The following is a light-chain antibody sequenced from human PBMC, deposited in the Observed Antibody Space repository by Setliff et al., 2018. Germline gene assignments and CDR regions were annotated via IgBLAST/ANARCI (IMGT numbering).Light chain of an antibody. CDR1: SSDVGDYDY. CDR2: DVS. V-gene: IGLV2-14*03. CDR3: SSYTSKSAPLYV. Sequence: QSVLAQPASVSGSPGRSITISCIGTSSDVGDYDYVSWYQHHPDEAPKLLIYDVSERPSGISDRFSASKSGNTASLTISRLQTEDEADYYCSSYTSKSAPLYVFGTGTKVTVL. J-gene: IGLJ1*01.